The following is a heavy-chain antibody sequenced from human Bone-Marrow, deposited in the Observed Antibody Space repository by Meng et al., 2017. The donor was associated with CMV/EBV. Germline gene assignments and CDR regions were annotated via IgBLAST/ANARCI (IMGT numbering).Heavy chain of an antibody. V-gene: IGHV3-21*01. CDR2: ISSSSSYI. D-gene: IGHD2-2*01. Sequence: GGSLRLSCAASGFTFSSYSMNWVRQAPGKGLEWVSSISSSSSYIYYADSVKGRFTISRDNAKNSLYLQMNSLRAEDTAVYYCARDFTLVVVPAAIPSHGMDVWGQGTTVTGSS. CDR1: GFTFSSYS. CDR3: ARDFTLVVVPAAIPSHGMDV. J-gene: IGHJ6*01.